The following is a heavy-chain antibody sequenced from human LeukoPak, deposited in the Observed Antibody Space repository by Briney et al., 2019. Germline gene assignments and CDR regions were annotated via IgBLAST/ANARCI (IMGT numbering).Heavy chain of an antibody. D-gene: IGHD5-18*01. CDR3: ARGVRYSYGPLDY. J-gene: IGHJ4*02. V-gene: IGHV4-34*01. Sequence: ASETLSLTCAVYGGSFSGYYWSWIRQPPGKGLEWIGEINHSGSTNYNPSLKSRVTISVDTSKNQFSLKLSSVTAADTAVYYCARGVRYSYGPLDYWGQGTLVTVSS. CDR2: INHSGST. CDR1: GGSFSGYY.